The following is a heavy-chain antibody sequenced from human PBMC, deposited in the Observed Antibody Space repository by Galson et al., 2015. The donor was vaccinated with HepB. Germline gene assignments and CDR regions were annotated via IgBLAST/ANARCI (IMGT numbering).Heavy chain of an antibody. CDR1: GYTFTGYY. CDR2: INPNSGGT. D-gene: IGHD3-10*01. Sequence: SVKVSCKASGYTFTGYYMHWVRQAPGQGLGWMGWINPNSGGTNYAQKFQGRVTMTRDTSISTAYMELSRLRSDDTAVYYCARELLWFGELIDYWGQGTLVTVSS. J-gene: IGHJ4*02. V-gene: IGHV1-2*02. CDR3: ARELLWFGELIDY.